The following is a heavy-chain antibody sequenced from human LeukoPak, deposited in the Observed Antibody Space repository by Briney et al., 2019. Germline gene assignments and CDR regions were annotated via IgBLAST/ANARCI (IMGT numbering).Heavy chain of an antibody. V-gene: IGHV3-23*01. D-gene: IGHD2-2*01. CDR3: AKGHYCSSTSCAFYYYYYMDV. CDR1: GFTFSSYA. CDR2: TSGSGGST. J-gene: IGHJ6*03. Sequence: GGSLRLSCAASGFTFSSYAMSWVRQAPGKGLEWVSATSGSGGSTYYADSVKGRFTISRDNSKNTLYLQMNSLRAEDTAVYYCAKGHYCSSTSCAFYYYYYMDVWGKGTTVTVSS.